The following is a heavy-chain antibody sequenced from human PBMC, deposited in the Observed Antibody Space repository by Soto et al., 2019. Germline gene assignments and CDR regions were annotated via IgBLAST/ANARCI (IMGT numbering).Heavy chain of an antibody. CDR2: IWYDGSNK. CDR3: ARGGALDWNYGPPRGVFDY. V-gene: IGHV3-33*01. Sequence: QVQLVESGGGVVQPGRSLRLSCAASGFTFSGYGMPWVRQAPGKGLEWVAVIWYDGSNKYYADSVKGGFTISRDNSKNTLYLQMNSLRAEDTAVYYCARGGALDWNYGPPRGVFDYWGQGTLVTVSS. D-gene: IGHD1-7*01. CDR1: GFTFSGYG. J-gene: IGHJ4*02.